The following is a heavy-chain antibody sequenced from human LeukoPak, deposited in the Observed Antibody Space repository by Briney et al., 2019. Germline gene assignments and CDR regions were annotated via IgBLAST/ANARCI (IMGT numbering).Heavy chain of an antibody. D-gene: IGHD3-16*02. V-gene: IGHV1-46*01. J-gene: IGHJ3*02. CDR1: GYTFTSYY. CDR3: ASVVPPKGHAFDI. Sequence: ASVKVSCKASGYTFTSYYMHWVRQAPGQGLEWMGIINPSGGSTSYAQKFQGRVTMTRDTSTSTVYMELSSLRSEDTAVYYCASVVPPKGHAFDIWGQGTMVTVSS. CDR2: INPSGGST.